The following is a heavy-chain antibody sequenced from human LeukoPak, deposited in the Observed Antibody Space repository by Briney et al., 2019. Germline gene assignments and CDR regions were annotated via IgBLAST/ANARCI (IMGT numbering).Heavy chain of an antibody. D-gene: IGHD2-2*01. CDR1: GYTFTSYY. V-gene: IGHV1-46*01. CDR2: INPSGGST. Sequence: GASVKVSCEASGYTFTSYYMHWVRQAPGQGLEWMGIINPSGGSTSYAQKFQGRVTMTRDTSTSTVYMELSSLRSEDTAVYYCARELGYCSSTSCYGFDYWGQGTLVTVSS. CDR3: ARELGYCSSTSCYGFDY. J-gene: IGHJ4*02.